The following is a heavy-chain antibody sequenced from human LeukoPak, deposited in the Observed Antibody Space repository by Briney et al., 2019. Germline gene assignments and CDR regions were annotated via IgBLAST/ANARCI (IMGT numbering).Heavy chain of an antibody. J-gene: IGHJ6*03. V-gene: IGHV3-53*05. Sequence: GGSLRLSCAASEFSVGSNYMTWVRQAPGKGLEWVSLIYSGGSTYYADSVKGRFTISRDNSKNTLYLQMNSLRSEDTAVYYCARDYYNKYYYDSSGYRQSRFSYMDVWGKGTTVTISS. CDR2: IYSGGST. D-gene: IGHD3-22*01. CDR3: ARDYYNKYYYDSSGYRQSRFSYMDV. CDR1: EFSVGSNY.